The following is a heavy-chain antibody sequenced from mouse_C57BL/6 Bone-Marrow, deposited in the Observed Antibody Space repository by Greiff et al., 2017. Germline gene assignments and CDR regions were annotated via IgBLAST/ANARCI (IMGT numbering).Heavy chain of an antibody. V-gene: IGHV3-5*01. CDR1: GISITTGNYR. J-gene: IGHJ4*01. CDR3: AREIYYGIYYAMDY. Sequence: EVQRVESGPGLVKPSQTVFLTCTVTGISITTGNYRWSWIRQFPGNKLEWIGYIYYSGTITYNPSLASRTTITRDTPKNQFFLEMNSLTAEDTATYYCAREIYYGIYYAMDYWGQGTSVTVSS. CDR2: IYYSGTI. D-gene: IGHD2-1*01.